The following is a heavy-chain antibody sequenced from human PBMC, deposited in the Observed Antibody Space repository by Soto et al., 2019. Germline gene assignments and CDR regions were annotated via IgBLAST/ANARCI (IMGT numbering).Heavy chain of an antibody. D-gene: IGHD3-10*01. J-gene: IGHJ4*02. V-gene: IGHV3-30*04. CDR2: VSSDGSNK. Sequence: GGSLRLSCAASGFTFNTYAVHWVRQAPGKGLEWVAVVSSDGSNKYYSDSVKGRFSISRDNSNNTLSLQMNSLRTEDTAVYYCARGAITVLRGVDYWGRGTLVTVS. CDR1: GFTFNTYA. CDR3: ARGAITVLRGVDY.